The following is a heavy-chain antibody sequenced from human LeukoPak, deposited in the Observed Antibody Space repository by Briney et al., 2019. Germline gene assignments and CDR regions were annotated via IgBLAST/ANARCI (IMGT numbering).Heavy chain of an antibody. D-gene: IGHD5-24*01. CDR1: GGSISSYY. V-gene: IGHV4-59*12. J-gene: IGHJ6*02. CDR2: IYYSGST. CDR3: ARDGYNFDGMDV. Sequence: PSETLSLTCTVSGGSISSYYWSWIRQPPGKGLEWIGYIYYSGSTNYNPSLKSRVTISVDTSKNQFSLKLSSVTAADTAVYYCARDGYNFDGMDVWGQGTTVTVSS.